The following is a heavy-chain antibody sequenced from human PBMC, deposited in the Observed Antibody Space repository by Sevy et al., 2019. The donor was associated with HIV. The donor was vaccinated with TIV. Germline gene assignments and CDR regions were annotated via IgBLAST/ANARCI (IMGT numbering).Heavy chain of an antibody. CDR3: TRSSGSYYLDYYGMDV. D-gene: IGHD1-26*01. Sequence: GGSLRLSCTASGFTFGDYAMSWVRQAPGKGLEWVGFIRSKAYGGTTEYAASVKGRFTISRDDSKSIAYLQMNSLKTDDTAVYYCTRSSGSYYLDYYGMDVWGQGTTVTVSS. J-gene: IGHJ6*02. CDR1: GFTFGDYA. CDR2: IRSKAYGGTT. V-gene: IGHV3-49*04.